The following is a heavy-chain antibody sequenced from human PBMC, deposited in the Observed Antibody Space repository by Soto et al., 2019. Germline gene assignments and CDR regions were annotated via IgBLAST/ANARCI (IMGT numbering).Heavy chain of an antibody. CDR1: GGSMSSGGYY. D-gene: IGHD3-3*01. V-gene: IGHV4-31*03. CDR3: ARKNDFASGFYYYSGLDV. Sequence: SETLSLTCTVSGGSMSSGGYYWSWIRQHPEKALEWIGYIYRSGNAYYNPSLKSRVAISVDTSKNQFSLKVSSVTVADTAVYYCARKNDFASGFYYYSGLDVCGEGTSVTVSS. CDR2: IYRSGNA. J-gene: IGHJ6*02.